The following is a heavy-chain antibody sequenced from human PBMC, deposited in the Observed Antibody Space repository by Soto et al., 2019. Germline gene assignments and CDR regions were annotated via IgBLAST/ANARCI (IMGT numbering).Heavy chain of an antibody. CDR2: ISGSGGST. CDR3: ATADYDFWSGYSQAFDY. Sequence: GESLRLSCAASGFTFSSYAMSWVRQAPGKGLEWVSAISGSGGSTYYADSVKGRFTISRDNSKNTLYLQMNSLRAEDTAVYYCATADYDFWSGYSQAFDYWGQGTLVTVSS. D-gene: IGHD3-3*01. V-gene: IGHV3-23*01. J-gene: IGHJ4*02. CDR1: GFTFSSYA.